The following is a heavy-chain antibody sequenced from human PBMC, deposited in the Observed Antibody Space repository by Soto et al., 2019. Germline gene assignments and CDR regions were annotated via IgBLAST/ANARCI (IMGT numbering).Heavy chain of an antibody. V-gene: IGHV3-15*07. CDR3: TTAADLLYYYDSSVS. CDR2: IKSKTDGGTT. CDR1: GFTFSNAW. J-gene: IGHJ4*02. D-gene: IGHD3-22*01. Sequence: GGSLRLSCAASGFTFSNAWMNWVRQAPGKGLEWVGRIKSKTDGGTTDYAAPVKGRFTISRDDSKNTLYLQMNSLKTEDTAVYYCTTAADLLYYYDSSVSWGQGTLVTVSS.